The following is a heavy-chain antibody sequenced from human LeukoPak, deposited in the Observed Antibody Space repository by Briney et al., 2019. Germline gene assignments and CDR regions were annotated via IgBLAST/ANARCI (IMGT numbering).Heavy chain of an antibody. D-gene: IGHD1-1*01. J-gene: IGHJ4*02. CDR1: GFTFSSYA. CDR3: AKTYYTNWNGFDY. Sequence: GGSLRLSCAASGFTFSSYAMSWVRQAPGKGLEWVSVISASGGSTYYADSVKGRFTISRDNSKNTLFLQMNSLRAEDTAVYYCAKTYYTNWNGFDYWGQGTLVTVSS. V-gene: IGHV3-23*01. CDR2: ISASGGST.